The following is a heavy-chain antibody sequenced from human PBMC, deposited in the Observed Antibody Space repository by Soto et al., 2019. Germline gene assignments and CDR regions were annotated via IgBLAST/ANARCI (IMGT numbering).Heavy chain of an antibody. CDR2: IYSNGDT. CDR1: SDSMNSGGYY. Sequence: QVQLQESGPGLVKPSQTLSLTCSVSSDSMNSGGYYWSWIRQHPGKGLEWIGYIYSNGDTYYNPSPKRPVSISVDTSNNQYSLNLTSVTAADSAVYSCARRGASSSGYYYYAMDVWGQGTTVTVSS. D-gene: IGHD6-6*01. CDR3: ARRGASSSGYYYYAMDV. J-gene: IGHJ6*02. V-gene: IGHV4-31*01.